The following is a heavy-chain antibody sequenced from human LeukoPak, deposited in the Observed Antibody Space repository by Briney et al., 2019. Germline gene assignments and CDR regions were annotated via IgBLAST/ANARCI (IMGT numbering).Heavy chain of an antibody. CDR1: GGTFNNYI. CDR3: ARGEGATMDY. D-gene: IGHD1-26*01. V-gene: IGHV1-69*06. Sequence: SVKVSCKASGGTFNNYIITWVRQAPGQGLEWMGGIIPIFGTANYAQKSQGRVTITADKSTSTAYMELSSLRSEDTAVYYCARGEGATMDYWGQGTLVTVSS. J-gene: IGHJ4*02. CDR2: IIPIFGTA.